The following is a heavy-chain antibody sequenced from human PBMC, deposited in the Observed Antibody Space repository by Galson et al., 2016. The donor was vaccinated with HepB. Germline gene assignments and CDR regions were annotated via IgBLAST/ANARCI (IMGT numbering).Heavy chain of an antibody. CDR1: DFTFSGRW. Sequence: SLRLSCAASDFTFSGRWMLWVRQVPGKGLVWVSYINADGTSTTYADSVKGRFTISRDNAKNTVHLQMNSLRAEDTAAYYCAKDMSAVAGRGGYYYYYGMDVWGQGTTVTVSS. D-gene: IGHD6-13*01. V-gene: IGHV3-74*01. J-gene: IGHJ6*02. CDR2: INADGTST. CDR3: AKDMSAVAGRGGYYYYYGMDV.